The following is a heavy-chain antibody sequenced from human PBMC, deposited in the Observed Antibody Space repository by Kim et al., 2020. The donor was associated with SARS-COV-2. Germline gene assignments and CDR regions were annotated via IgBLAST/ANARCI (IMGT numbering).Heavy chain of an antibody. CDR2: ISSDGDIQ. D-gene: IGHD3-16*01. J-gene: IGHJ4*02. Sequence: LSLTCAASGYTFSDYAIHWVRQAPGKGLEWVAVISSDGDIQYYAASVRGRFTISRDNSKNMLFLQMDRLGPDDTAVYYCAKDMIGGAPDYFDYWGQGTLVTVSS. V-gene: IGHV3-30-3*01. CDR3: AKDMIGGAPDYFDY. CDR1: GYTFSDYA.